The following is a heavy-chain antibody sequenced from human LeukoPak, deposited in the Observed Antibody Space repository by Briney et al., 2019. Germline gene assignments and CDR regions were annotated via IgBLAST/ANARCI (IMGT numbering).Heavy chain of an antibody. V-gene: IGHV4-39*07. J-gene: IGHJ6*03. CDR1: GGSISSSSYY. CDR2: IYYSGST. CDR3: ARGPRSYYYYMDV. Sequence: SETLSLTCTVSGGSISSSSYYWGWIRQPPGKGLEWIGTIYYSGSTNYNPSLKSRVTISVDTSKNQFSLKLSSVTAADTAVYYCARGPRSYYYYMDVWGKGTTVTVSS.